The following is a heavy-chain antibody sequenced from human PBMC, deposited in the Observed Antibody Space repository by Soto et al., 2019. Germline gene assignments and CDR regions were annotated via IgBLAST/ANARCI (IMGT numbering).Heavy chain of an antibody. CDR2: FDPEDGET. V-gene: IGHV1-24*01. D-gene: IGHD3-16*02. CDR3: ATVAPYDYVWGSYRFWAFDI. CDR1: GYTLTELS. J-gene: IGHJ3*02. Sequence: ASVKVSCKVSGYTLTELSMHWVRQAPGKGLEWMGGFDPEDGETIYAQKFQGRVTMTEDTSTDTAYMELSSLRSEDTAVYYCATVAPYDYVWGSYRFWAFDIWGQGTMVTVSS.